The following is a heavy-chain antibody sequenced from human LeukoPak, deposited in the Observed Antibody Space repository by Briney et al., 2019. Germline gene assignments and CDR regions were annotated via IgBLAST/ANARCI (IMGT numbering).Heavy chain of an antibody. CDR1: GFTFNSYV. CDR3: AKDLVSGDWYWRGFDS. CDR2: IGGSSGRT. Sequence: PGGSLRLSCAASGFTFNSYVVSWVRQAPGKGLEWVSAIGGSSGRTYYADSVRGRFTISRDNSKNTVYLQLNSLRGEDTAVYYCAKDLVSGDWYWRGFDSWGQGTLVTVSS. D-gene: IGHD6-19*01. V-gene: IGHV3-23*01. J-gene: IGHJ4*02.